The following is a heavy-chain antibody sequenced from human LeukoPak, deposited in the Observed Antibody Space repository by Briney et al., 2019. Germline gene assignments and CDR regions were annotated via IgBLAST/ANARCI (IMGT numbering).Heavy chain of an antibody. CDR1: GASISSHY. CDR3: ARSPSNYGTFDY. D-gene: IGHD4-11*01. V-gene: IGHV4-4*07. Sequence: PSETLSLTCNVSGASISSHYWNWIRQPAGKGLEWIGRIYNTGSANYNPSLKSRVTMSVDTSKNQFSLKLSSVTAADTAVYYCARSPSNYGTFDYWGQGTLVTVSS. J-gene: IGHJ4*02. CDR2: IYNTGSA.